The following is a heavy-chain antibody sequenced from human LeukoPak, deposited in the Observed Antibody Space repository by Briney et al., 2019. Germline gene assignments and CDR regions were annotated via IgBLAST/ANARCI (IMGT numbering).Heavy chain of an antibody. CDR1: GFTFSSYA. CDR2: MSGTGGYT. J-gene: IGHJ4*02. CDR3: AKELGHTLPFDC. D-gene: IGHD2-2*02. Sequence: GGSLRLSCAASGFTFSSYAMSWVRQAPGKGLEWVSAMSGTGGYTYYADSVKGRFTISRDSSKNTLYLQMNSLRGEDTAIYYCAKELGHTLPFDCWGQGTLVSVSS. V-gene: IGHV3-23*01.